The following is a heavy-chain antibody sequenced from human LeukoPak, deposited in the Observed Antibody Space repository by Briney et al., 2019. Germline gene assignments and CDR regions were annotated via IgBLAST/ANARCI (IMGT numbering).Heavy chain of an antibody. CDR1: GGSISSYY. V-gene: IGHV4-59*01. D-gene: IGHD3-10*01. CDR2: IYYSGST. J-gene: IGHJ4*02. Sequence: SETLSLTCTVSGGSISSYYWSWIRQPPGKGLEWIGYIYYSGSTNCNPSVKSRVAMSVDTSKKQFSLKLSSLTAADTAVYYCARGGWFGELLFDYWGQGTLVTVSS. CDR3: ARGGWFGELLFDY.